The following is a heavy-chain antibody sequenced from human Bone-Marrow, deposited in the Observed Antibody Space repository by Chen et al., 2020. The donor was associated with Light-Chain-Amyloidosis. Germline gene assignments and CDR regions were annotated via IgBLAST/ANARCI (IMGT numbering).Heavy chain of an antibody. CDR3: ARDPTMVVTAIWGEYWYFDL. CDR1: GGTFSSYA. Sequence: QVQLVQSGVEVKKPGSSVKVSCKASGGTFSSYAISWVRQAPGQGLEWMGRIIPILGIANYAQKFQGRVTITADKSTSTAYMELSSLRSEDTAVYYCARDPTMVVTAIWGEYWYFDLWGRGTLVTVSS. V-gene: IGHV1-69*04. D-gene: IGHD2-21*02. CDR2: IIPILGIA. J-gene: IGHJ2*01.